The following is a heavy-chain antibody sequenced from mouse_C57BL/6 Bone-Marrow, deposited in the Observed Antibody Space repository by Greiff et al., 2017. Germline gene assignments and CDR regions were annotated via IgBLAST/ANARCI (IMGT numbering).Heavy chain of an antibody. J-gene: IGHJ3*01. Sequence: EVQLQQSGAELVRPGASVKLSCTASGFNIKDAYMHWVKQRPEQGLEWIGWIDPENGDTEYASKFQGKATITADTSSNTAYLQLSSLTSEDTAVYYCTIYYDYDGFAYWGQGTLVTVSA. CDR1: GFNIKDAY. V-gene: IGHV14-4*01. D-gene: IGHD2-4*01. CDR3: TIYYDYDGFAY. CDR2: IDPENGDT.